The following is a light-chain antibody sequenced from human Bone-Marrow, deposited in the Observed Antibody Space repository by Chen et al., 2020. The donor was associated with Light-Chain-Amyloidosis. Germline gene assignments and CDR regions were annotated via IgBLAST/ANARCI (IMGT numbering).Light chain of an antibody. V-gene: IGLV3-25*03. CDR1: DLPTKY. CDR3: QSADSSGTYEVI. Sequence: SYELTQPPSVSVSPGQTARITCSGDDLPTKYAYWYQQKPGQAPVLVIHRDTERPSGISERFSGSSSGKTATLTISVVQAEDEADYNCQSADSSGTYEVIFGGGTKLTVL. CDR2: RDT. J-gene: IGLJ2*01.